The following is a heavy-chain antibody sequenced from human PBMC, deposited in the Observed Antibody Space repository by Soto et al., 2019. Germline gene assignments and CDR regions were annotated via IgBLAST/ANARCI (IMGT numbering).Heavy chain of an antibody. V-gene: IGHV1-2*04. CDR2: INPNSGGT. J-gene: IGHJ4*01. CDR1: GYTFTGYY. D-gene: IGHD2-15*01. Sequence: ASVKVSCKASGYTFTGYYMHWVRQAPGQGLEWIGWINPNSGGTNYAQKFQGWVTMTRDTSISTAYMELSRLRSDDTAVYYCARDSPLGYCSGGSCYSLAFDYWG. CDR3: ARDSPLGYCSGGSCYSLAFDY.